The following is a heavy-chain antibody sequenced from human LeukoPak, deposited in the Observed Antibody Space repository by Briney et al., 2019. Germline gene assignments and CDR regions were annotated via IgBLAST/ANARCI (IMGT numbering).Heavy chain of an antibody. CDR2: ISAYNGNT. Sequence: ASVKVSCKASGYTFTCYGISWVRQAPGQGLEWMGWISAYNGNTNYAQKFQGRVTMTRDTSISTAYMELSRLRSDDTAVYYCARDSPMISRYWGQGTLVTVSS. D-gene: IGHD3-16*01. V-gene: IGHV1-18*01. J-gene: IGHJ4*02. CDR3: ARDSPMISRY. CDR1: GYTFTCYG.